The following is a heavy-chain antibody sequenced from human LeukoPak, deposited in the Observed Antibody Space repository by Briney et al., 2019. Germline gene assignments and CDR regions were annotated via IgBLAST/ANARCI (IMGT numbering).Heavy chain of an antibody. D-gene: IGHD3-3*01. V-gene: IGHV3-30*02. Sequence: SGGSLRLSCAASGFTFSSYGMHWVRQAPGKGLEWVAFIRYDGSNKYYADSVKGRFTISRDNSKNTLYLQMNSLRAEDTAVYYCARLSEIPVFGVVTKSTSYFDYWGQGTLVTVSS. CDR3: ARLSEIPVFGVVTKSTSYFDY. CDR1: GFTFSSYG. J-gene: IGHJ4*02. CDR2: IRYDGSNK.